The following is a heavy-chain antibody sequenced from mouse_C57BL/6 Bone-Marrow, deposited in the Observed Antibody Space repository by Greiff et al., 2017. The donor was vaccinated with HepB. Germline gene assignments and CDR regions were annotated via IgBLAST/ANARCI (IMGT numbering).Heavy chain of an antibody. V-gene: IGHV1-15*01. Sequence: VQLQQSGAELVRPGASVTLSCKASGYTFTDYEMHWVKQTPVHGLEWIGAIDPETGGTAYNQKFKGKAILTADKSSSTAYMELRSLTSEDSAVYYCTRQLHYYAMDYWGQGTSVTVSS. CDR3: TRQLHYYAMDY. D-gene: IGHD4-1*02. J-gene: IGHJ4*01. CDR1: GYTFTDYE. CDR2: IDPETGGT.